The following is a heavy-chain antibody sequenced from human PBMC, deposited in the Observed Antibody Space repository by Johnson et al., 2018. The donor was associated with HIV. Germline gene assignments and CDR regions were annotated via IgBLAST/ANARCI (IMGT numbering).Heavy chain of an antibody. D-gene: IGHD6-13*01. CDR1: RITLSSYG. CDR2: ISYDGSNK. V-gene: IGHV3-30*03. CDR3: ARSLSSSWYEGAFDL. J-gene: IGHJ3*01. Sequence: QVQLVESGGGVVQPGRSLRLSCAASRITLSSYGMHWVRQAPGKGLEWVAVISYDGSNKYYADSVKGRVTISRDNAKKSLYLQMNSLRAGDTAVYYCARSLSSSWYEGAFDLWGQGTMVTVSS.